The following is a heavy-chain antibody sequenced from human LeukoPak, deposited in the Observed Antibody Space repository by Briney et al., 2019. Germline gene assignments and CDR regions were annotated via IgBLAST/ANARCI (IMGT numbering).Heavy chain of an antibody. CDR3: ATAHDSLPGY. Sequence: GASVKVSCKASGGTFSSYAISWVRQAPGQGLEWMGGIIPIFGTAIYAQKFQGRVTMTEDTSTDTAYMELSSLRSEDTAVYYYATAHDSLPGYWGQGTLVTVSS. D-gene: IGHD2-15*01. CDR2: IIPIFGTA. CDR1: GGTFSSYA. V-gene: IGHV1-69*06. J-gene: IGHJ4*02.